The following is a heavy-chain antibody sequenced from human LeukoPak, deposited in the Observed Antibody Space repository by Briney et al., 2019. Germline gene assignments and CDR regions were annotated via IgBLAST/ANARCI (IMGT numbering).Heavy chain of an antibody. CDR2: VYISGTT. CDR1: GGSISSYY. V-gene: IGHV4-4*07. Sequence: PSETLSLTCIVAGGSISSYYWSWIRQPAGKGLEWIGRVYISGTTNYNPSLKSRITMSLDTSKNQLSLKLSSVTAADTAVYYCARDEAGSGYIDYWGQGTLVTVSS. D-gene: IGHD3-22*01. CDR3: ARDEAGSGYIDY. J-gene: IGHJ4*02.